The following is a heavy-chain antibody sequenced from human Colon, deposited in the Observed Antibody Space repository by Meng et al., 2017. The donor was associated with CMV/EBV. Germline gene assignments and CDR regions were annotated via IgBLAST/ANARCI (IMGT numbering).Heavy chain of an antibody. Sequence: ASVKVSCKASGYTFMNHGITWVRQAPGQGLEWMGWINAVNDNSNPAQKFQDRVTMTKDTSTTSAYMELRSLTSDDTAIYYCARNSLGTTGSFDFWGQGTLVTSPQ. CDR1: GYTFMNHG. CDR3: ARNSLGTTGSFDF. J-gene: IGHJ4*02. D-gene: IGHD1/OR15-1a*01. CDR2: INAVNDNS. V-gene: IGHV1-18*01.